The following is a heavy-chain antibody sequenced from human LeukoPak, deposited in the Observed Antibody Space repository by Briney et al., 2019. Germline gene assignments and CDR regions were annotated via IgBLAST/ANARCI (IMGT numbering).Heavy chain of an antibody. CDR3: ARTTYGDY. J-gene: IGHJ4*02. CDR2: ISANGGDT. D-gene: IGHD1-1*01. V-gene: IGHV3-64D*06. Sequence: SGGSLRLSCSASGFTFSNSPMYWVRQAPGKGLEYVSSISANGGDTYYADSVKGRFTISRDNSKSTLYLQMSSLRAEDTALYYCARTTYGDYWGQGTLVTVSS. CDR1: GFTFSNSP.